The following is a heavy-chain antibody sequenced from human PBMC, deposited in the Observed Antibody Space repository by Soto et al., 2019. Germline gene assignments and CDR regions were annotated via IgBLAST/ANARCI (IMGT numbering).Heavy chain of an antibody. Sequence: SETLSLTCTVSGGSVSSGNYYWSWIRQSPVKGLEWIGYIFYSGSTNYNPSLKSRVTISVDTSKNQFSLKLSSVTAADTAVYYCARHVGRATMVRGVDYYYYYGMDVWGQGTTVTVS. V-gene: IGHV4-61*01. CDR3: ARHVGRATMVRGVDYYYYYGMDV. CDR2: IFYSGST. J-gene: IGHJ6*02. D-gene: IGHD3-10*01. CDR1: GGSVSSGNYY.